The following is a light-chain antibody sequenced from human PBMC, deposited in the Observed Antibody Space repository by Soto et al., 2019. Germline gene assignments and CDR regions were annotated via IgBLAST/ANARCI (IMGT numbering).Light chain of an antibody. CDR3: QSYDSSLSGSGV. Sequence: QSVLTHPPSVSGAPGQRVTISCTGSSSNIGAGYDVHWYQQLPGTAPKLLIYGNSNRPSGVPDRFSGSKSGTSASLAITGLQAEDEADYYCQSYDSSLSGSGVCGGGTKLTVL. J-gene: IGLJ2*01. V-gene: IGLV1-40*01. CDR2: GNS. CDR1: SSNIGAGYD.